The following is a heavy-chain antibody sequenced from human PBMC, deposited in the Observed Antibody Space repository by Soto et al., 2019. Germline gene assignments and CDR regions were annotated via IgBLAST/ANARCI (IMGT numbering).Heavy chain of an antibody. D-gene: IGHD3-10*01. CDR1: GFTFSDYY. CDR2: ISSSGSTI. CDR3: ARAMVRGVMTLQPYYYMDV. J-gene: IGHJ6*03. Sequence: QVQLVESGGGLVKPGGSLRLSCAASGFTFSDYYMSWIRQAPGKGLEWVSYISSSGSTIYYADSVKGRFTISRDNAKNSLYLQMSSLRAEDSAVYYCARAMVRGVMTLQPYYYMDVWGKGTTVTVSS. V-gene: IGHV3-11*01.